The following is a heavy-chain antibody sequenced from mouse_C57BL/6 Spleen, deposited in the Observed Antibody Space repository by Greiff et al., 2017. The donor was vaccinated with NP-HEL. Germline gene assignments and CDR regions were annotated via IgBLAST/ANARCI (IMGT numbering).Heavy chain of an antibody. CDR2: IDPETGGT. CDR3: TRWDYDEYYAMDY. D-gene: IGHD2-4*01. V-gene: IGHV1-15*01. J-gene: IGHJ4*01. CDR1: GYTFTDYE. Sequence: VHLVESGAELVRPGASVTLSCKASGYTFTDYEMHWVKQTPVHGLEWIGAIDPETGGTAYNQKFKGKAILTADKSSSTAYMELRSLTSEDSAVYYCTRWDYDEYYAMDYWGQGTSVTVSS.